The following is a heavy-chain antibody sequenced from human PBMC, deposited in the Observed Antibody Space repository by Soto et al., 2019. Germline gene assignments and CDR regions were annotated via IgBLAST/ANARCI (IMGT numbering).Heavy chain of an antibody. Sequence: EVQLVESGGGLVQPGGSLRLSCVDSGFTFSSYWMSWVRQAPVKGLEWVGNIKQDGSEENYVDSVKGGFTISRDNATNSMYLQMNSLRAEETAVYSCERVASSGRGWDVWGQGTTVVVSS. CDR2: IKQDGSEE. J-gene: IGHJ6*02. V-gene: IGHV3-7*01. CDR3: ERVASSGRGWDV. CDR1: GFTFSSYW. D-gene: IGHD6-19*01.